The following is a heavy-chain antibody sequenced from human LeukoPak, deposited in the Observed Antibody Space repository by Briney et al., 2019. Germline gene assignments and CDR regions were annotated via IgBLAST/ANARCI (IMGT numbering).Heavy chain of an antibody. CDR3: VRDSSLRGYSYGYYYYYYMDV. D-gene: IGHD5-18*01. CDR2: ISSSSSYI. Sequence: KPGGSLRLSCAASGFTFSSYSMYWVRQAPGKGLEWVSSISSSSSYIYYADSVKGRFTISRDNAKNSLYLQMNSLRAEDTAVYYCVRDSSLRGYSYGYYYYYYMDVWGKGTTVTVSS. CDR1: GFTFSSYS. V-gene: IGHV3-21*01. J-gene: IGHJ6*03.